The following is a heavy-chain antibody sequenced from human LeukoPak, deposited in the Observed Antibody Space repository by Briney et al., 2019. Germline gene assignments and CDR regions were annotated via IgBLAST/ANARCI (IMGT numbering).Heavy chain of an antibody. V-gene: IGHV4-4*07. CDR3: ARVLDLSKRGLDAFDI. D-gene: IGHD3-16*01. CDR1: GGSLTTYY. Sequence: SETLSLTCTVSGGSLTTYYWSWIRQPAGKGLEWIGRIYRSGSTNYNPSLKSRVTISVDTSKKQFSLKLSSATAADTAVYYCARVLDLSKRGLDAFDIWGQGTMVTVSS. J-gene: IGHJ3*02. CDR2: IYRSGST.